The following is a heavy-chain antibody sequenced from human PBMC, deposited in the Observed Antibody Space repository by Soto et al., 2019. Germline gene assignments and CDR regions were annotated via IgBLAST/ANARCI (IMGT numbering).Heavy chain of an antibody. V-gene: IGHV5-51*07. CDR2: IYPGDSDT. CDR3: GSKLRVASYGSGWYQAFDI. J-gene: IGHJ3*02. D-gene: IGHD6-19*01. CDR1: GYSFTSYW. Sequence: GESLKISCKRSGYSFTSYWIGWVHQMPGKGLEWMRIIYPGDSDTRYSPSFQVQVTILADKSIITAYLQSSSLKASDTAMYYWGSKLRVASYGSGWYQAFDIWGKGAKV.